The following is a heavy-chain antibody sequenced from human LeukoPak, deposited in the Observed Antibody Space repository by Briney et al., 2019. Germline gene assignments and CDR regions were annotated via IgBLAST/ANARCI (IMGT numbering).Heavy chain of an antibody. CDR1: GCSISSYY. Sequence: SETLSLTCTVSGCSISSYYWSWIRQPPGKGLEWIGYIYYSGSTNYNPSLKSRVTISVDTSKNQFSLKLSSVTAADTAVYYYARGGIVGATNFDYWGQGTLVTVSS. D-gene: IGHD1-26*01. CDR3: ARGGIVGATNFDY. V-gene: IGHV4-59*08. CDR2: IYYSGST. J-gene: IGHJ4*02.